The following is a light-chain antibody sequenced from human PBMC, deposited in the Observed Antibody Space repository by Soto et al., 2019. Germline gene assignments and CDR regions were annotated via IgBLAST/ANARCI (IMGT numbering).Light chain of an antibody. CDR3: SSYTSSSTIYV. V-gene: IGLV2-14*01. CDR2: DVG. Sequence: QSVLTQPASVSGSPGQSITISCTGTSSDVGGYNYVSWYQQHPGKAPKLMIYDVGNRPSGVSNRFSGSKSGNTASLTISGLQAEDEADYYCSSYTSSSTIYVFGTGTKVTVL. J-gene: IGLJ1*01. CDR1: SSDVGGYNY.